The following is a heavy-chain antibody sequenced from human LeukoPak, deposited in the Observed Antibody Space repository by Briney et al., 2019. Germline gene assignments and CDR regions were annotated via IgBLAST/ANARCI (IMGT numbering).Heavy chain of an antibody. Sequence: SETLSLTCTVSGDSISSSHYYWGWIRQSPGRGLEWLGSIYSGGETHYNPSLNSRVTIFLDTSKNRFSLNLISVTATDTAVYYCAREGGALGYCSSTSCDGVRAFDIWGQGTMVTVSS. CDR3: AREGGALGYCSSTSCDGVRAFDI. CDR1: GDSISSSHYY. J-gene: IGHJ3*02. D-gene: IGHD2-2*01. CDR2: IYSGGET. V-gene: IGHV4-39*02.